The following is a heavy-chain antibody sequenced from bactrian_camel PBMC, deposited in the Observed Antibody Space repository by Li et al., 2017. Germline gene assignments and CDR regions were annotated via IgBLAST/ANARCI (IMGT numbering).Heavy chain of an antibody. CDR1: GFRFADYA. CDR2: DLDRYT. D-gene: IGHD3*01. J-gene: IGHJ4*01. V-gene: IGHV3S60*01. Sequence: HVQLVESGGGSAETGGSLRVSCRASGFRFADYALGWYRQAPGNECELLSTIDLDRYTYVADSVKGRFTISRDNAKDTLYLQMNSLKIEDTAVYYCALGSSRQATMTARGKGTQVTVS.